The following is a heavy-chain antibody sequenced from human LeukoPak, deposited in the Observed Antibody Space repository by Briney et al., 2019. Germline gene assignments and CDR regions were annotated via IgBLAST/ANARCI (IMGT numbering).Heavy chain of an antibody. CDR2: INHSGST. CDR3: ARGGVVATIVYYFDY. CDR1: GGSFSGYY. D-gene: IGHD5-12*01. V-gene: IGHV4-34*01. J-gene: IGHJ4*02. Sequence: SETLSLTRAVYGGSFSGYYWSWIRQPPRKGLEWIGEINHSGSTNYNPSLNSRVTISVDTSKNQFSLKLSSVTDAATAVYYCARGGVVATIVYYFDYWGQGTLVTVSS.